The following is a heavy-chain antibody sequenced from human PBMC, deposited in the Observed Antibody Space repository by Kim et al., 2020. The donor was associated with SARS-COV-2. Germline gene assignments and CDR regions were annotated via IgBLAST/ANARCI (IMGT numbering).Heavy chain of an antibody. J-gene: IGHJ4*02. CDR1: GFTFSSHS. V-gene: IGHV3-21*01. CDR2: ISSSSSHI. CDR3: TRERPRVVVTAAGYFDY. Sequence: GGSLRLSCAASGFTFSSHSMNWVRQAPGKGLEWVSSISSSSSHIYYADSVKGRLTTSRDNAKNSPYRQMNSLRAEDTAVYYCTRERPRVVVTAAGYFDYWGQGTLVTVSS. D-gene: IGHD2-21*02.